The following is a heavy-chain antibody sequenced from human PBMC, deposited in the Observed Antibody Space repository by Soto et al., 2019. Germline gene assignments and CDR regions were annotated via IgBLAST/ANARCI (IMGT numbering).Heavy chain of an antibody. CDR3: TTDPFCSGGSCYDYYYYGMDV. CDR2: IKSKTDGGTT. D-gene: IGHD2-15*01. Sequence: GGSLRLSCAASGFTFSNAWMSWVRQAPGKGLEWVGHIKSKTDGGTTDYAAPVKGRFTISRDDSKNTLYLQMNSLKTEDTAVYYCTTDPFCSGGSCYDYYYYGMDVWGQGTTVTVSS. CDR1: GFTFSNAW. J-gene: IGHJ6*02. V-gene: IGHV3-15*01.